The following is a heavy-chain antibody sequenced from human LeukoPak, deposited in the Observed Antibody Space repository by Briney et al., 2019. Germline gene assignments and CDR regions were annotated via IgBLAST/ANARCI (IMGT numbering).Heavy chain of an antibody. V-gene: IGHV3-11*01. CDR2: ISSSGSTI. CDR1: GYSISSGYY. J-gene: IGHJ4*02. CDR3: ARAVGSGSYRYFDY. Sequence: LSLTCTVSGYSISSGYYWGWIRQAPGKGLEWVSYISSSGSTIYYADSVKGRFTISRDNAKNSLYLQMNSLRAEDTAVYYCARAVGSGSYRYFDYWGQGTLVTVSS. D-gene: IGHD3-10*01.